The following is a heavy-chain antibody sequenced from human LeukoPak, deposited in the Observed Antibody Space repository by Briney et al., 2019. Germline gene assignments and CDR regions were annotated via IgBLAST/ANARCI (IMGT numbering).Heavy chain of an antibody. CDR2: IGGTGYDI. J-gene: IGHJ4*02. V-gene: IGHV3-23*01. Sequence: GGSLRLSCAASGFTFNSYAMTWVRQAPGKGLEWVAAIGGTGYDIFYADSVKGRFTISRDNSKNTLFLQMKSLRAEDTAVYYCAKLAGLTYEEYYFDYWGQGTLVTVSS. D-gene: IGHD2-21*01. CDR1: GFTFNSYA. CDR3: AKLAGLTYEEYYFDY.